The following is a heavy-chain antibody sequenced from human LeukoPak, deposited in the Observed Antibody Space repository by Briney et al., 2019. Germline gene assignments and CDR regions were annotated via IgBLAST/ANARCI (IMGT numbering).Heavy chain of an antibody. Sequence: GASVKISCKASGYTFTSYYMHWVRQAPGQGLEWMGIINPSGGSTSYAQKFQGRVTMTRDMSTSTVYMELSSLRSEDTAVYYCARVAHCLGSYYLDCRGQGTLVTVSS. CDR2: INPSGGST. CDR3: ARVAHCLGSYYLDC. J-gene: IGHJ4*02. CDR1: GYTFTSYY. V-gene: IGHV1-46*01. D-gene: IGHD7-27*01.